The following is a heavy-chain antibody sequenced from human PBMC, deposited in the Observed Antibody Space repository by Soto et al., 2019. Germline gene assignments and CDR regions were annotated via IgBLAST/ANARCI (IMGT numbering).Heavy chain of an antibody. CDR2: IYYSGST. V-gene: IGHV4-30-4*01. CDR3: ARAAGPYYYGVDV. Sequence: QVQLQESGPGLVKPSQTLSLTCTVSGGSIKNGDYYWSWIRQPPGKGLEWIGFIYYSGSTSYNPPLKSRVTLSVDTSYNQCSLMLNSVTAADTAVYYCARAAGPYYYGVDVWGQGTTVIVSS. J-gene: IGHJ6*02. D-gene: IGHD6-19*01. CDR1: GGSIKNGDYY.